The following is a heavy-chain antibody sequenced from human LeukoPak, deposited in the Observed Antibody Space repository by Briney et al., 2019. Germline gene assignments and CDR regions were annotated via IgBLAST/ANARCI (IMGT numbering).Heavy chain of an antibody. CDR2: TSGSGVNS. V-gene: IGHV3-23*01. CDR3: AKEYSGYDFDY. Sequence: GGPLRLSCAASGFTLRSYDMSWVRQAPGKGLEWVAATSGSGVNSYYADPVRGRFTISRDNSQNTLYLQMDSLRAEDTALYYCAKEYSGYDFDYWGQGTLVTVSS. D-gene: IGHD5-12*01. CDR1: GFTLRSYD. J-gene: IGHJ4*02.